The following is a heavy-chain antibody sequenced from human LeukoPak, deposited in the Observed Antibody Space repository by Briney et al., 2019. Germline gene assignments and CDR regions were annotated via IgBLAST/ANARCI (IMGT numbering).Heavy chain of an antibody. Sequence: SETLSLTCTISGGSISSSSYYWGWIRQPPGKGLEWIGSIYYSGSTYYNPSLKSRVTISVDTSKNQFSLKLSSVTAADTAVYYCASANGDYDAFDIWGQGTMVTVSS. CDR2: IYYSGST. CDR1: GGSISSSSYY. J-gene: IGHJ3*02. V-gene: IGHV4-39*01. CDR3: ASANGDYDAFDI. D-gene: IGHD4-17*01.